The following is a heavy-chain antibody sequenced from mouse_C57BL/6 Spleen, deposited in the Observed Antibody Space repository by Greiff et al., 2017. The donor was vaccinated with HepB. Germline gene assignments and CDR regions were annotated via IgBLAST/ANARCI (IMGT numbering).Heavy chain of an antibody. V-gene: IGHV1-82*01. D-gene: IGHD2-5*01. J-gene: IGHJ4*01. CDR3: ARPVYYSNYEGYAMDY. Sequence: VQLQQSGPELVKPGASVKISCKASGYAFSSSWMNWVKQRPGKGLEWIGRIYPGDGDTNYNGKSKGKATLTADKSSSTAYMQLSSLTSEDSAVYFCARPVYYSNYEGYAMDYWGQGTSVTVSS. CDR2: IYPGDGDT. CDR1: GYAFSSSW.